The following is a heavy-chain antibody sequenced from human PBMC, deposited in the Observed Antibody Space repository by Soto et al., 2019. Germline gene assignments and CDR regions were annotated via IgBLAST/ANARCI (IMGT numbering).Heavy chain of an antibody. V-gene: IGHV1-8*01. CDR1: GYTFSRYY. Sequence: EDSVKVSCKASGYTFSRYYIYWVRQAPGQGLEWMGWMNPNSGNTGYAQKFQGRVTMTRNTSISTAYMELSSLRSEDTAVYYCARVLNPYATRYYYYYGMDVCGQGTTVPVYS. CDR3: ARVLNPYATRYYYYYGMDV. D-gene: IGHD2-8*01. J-gene: IGHJ6*02. CDR2: MNPNSGNT.